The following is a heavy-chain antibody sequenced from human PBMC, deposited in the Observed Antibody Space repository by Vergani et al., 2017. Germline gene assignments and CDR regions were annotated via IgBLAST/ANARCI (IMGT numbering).Heavy chain of an antibody. V-gene: IGHV4-61*02. CDR3: ARVRNYDFWSGINGMDV. J-gene: IGHJ6*02. Sequence: QVQLQESGPGLVKPSQTLSLPCTVSVCSISSGSYYWSWIRQPAGKGLEWIGRIYTSGRTTYHPSLKSRVTISVDTSKNQFSLKLSSVTAADTAVYYCARVRNYDFWSGINGMDVWGQGTTVTVSS. CDR1: VCSISSGSYY. CDR2: IYTSGRT. D-gene: IGHD3-3*01.